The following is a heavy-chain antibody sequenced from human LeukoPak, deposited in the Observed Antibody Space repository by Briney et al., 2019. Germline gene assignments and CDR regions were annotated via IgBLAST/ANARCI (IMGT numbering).Heavy chain of an antibody. Sequence: SETLSLTCTVSGGSISSYYWSWIRQPPGKGLEWIGYIYYSGSTNYNPSLKSRVTISVDTSKNQFSLKLSSVTAADTAVYYCAGQDSSGYLDYWGQGTLVTVSS. CDR2: IYYSGST. CDR3: AGQDSSGYLDY. CDR1: GGSISSYY. J-gene: IGHJ4*02. D-gene: IGHD3-22*01. V-gene: IGHV4-59*08.